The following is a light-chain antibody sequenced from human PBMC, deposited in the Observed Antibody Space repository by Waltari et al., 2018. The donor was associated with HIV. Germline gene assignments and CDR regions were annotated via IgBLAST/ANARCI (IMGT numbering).Light chain of an antibody. Sequence: SYVLTQPPSVSVAPGQTATITCGGNNIKSKNVHWYRQRPGQAPTLVLYDDRDRPSGMPERVAGSHYENTATQAFSRVEAGDEADYYGQGWDSTTDEGVFGGGTKLAVL. CDR2: DDR. CDR1: NIKSKN. V-gene: IGLV3-21*02. CDR3: QGWDSTTDEGV. J-gene: IGLJ2*01.